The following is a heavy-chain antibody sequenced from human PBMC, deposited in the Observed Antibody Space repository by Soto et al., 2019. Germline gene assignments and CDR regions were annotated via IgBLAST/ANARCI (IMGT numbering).Heavy chain of an antibody. CDR1: GDTFSTFA. D-gene: IGHD1-20*01. Sequence: SVKVSCKASGDTFSTFAISWVRQAPGQGLEWMGGIIPIFGTPDYAQHFPGRVTISADESTKTAYLELSSLRPEDTAVYYCARSPGITGTRASQYDMDVWGQGTTVTVSS. V-gene: IGHV1-69*13. CDR3: ARSPGITGTRASQYDMDV. CDR2: IIPIFGTP. J-gene: IGHJ6*02.